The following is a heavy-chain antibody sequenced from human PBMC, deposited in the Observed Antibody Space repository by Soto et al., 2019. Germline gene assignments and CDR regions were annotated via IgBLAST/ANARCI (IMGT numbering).Heavy chain of an antibody. Sequence: GGSLRLSCAASGFTFSGDWLHWVRQAPGKGLVWVSRINSDGSIIDYADSVKGRITISRDNARNTVFLQMNSLRVEDTAVYYCARRGTGHGMDVWGQGTTLTVSS. CDR2: INSDGSII. J-gene: IGHJ6*02. CDR1: GFTFSGDW. CDR3: ARRGTGHGMDV. V-gene: IGHV3-74*01.